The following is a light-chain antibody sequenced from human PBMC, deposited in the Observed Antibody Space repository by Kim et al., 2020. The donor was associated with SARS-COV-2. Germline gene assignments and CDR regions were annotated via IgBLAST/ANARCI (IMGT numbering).Light chain of an antibody. J-gene: IGLJ3*02. CDR1: SLRSYY. CDR3: NSRDSSGNHQV. Sequence: SSELTQDPAVSVALGHTVRITCQGDSLRSYYASWYQQKPGQAPVLVIYGKNNRPSGIPDRFSGSSSGNTASLTITGAQAEDEADYYCNSRDSSGNHQVFGGGTQLTVL. CDR2: GKN. V-gene: IGLV3-19*01.